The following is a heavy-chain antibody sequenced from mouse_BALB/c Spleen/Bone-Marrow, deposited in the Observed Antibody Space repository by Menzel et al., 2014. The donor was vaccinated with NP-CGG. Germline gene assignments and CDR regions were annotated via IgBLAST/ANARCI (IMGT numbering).Heavy chain of an antibody. CDR3: ARSYYGRAMDY. D-gene: IGHD1-1*01. CDR1: GHTFTSYW. CDR2: IAPGSGST. J-gene: IGHJ4*01. Sequence: DLVKPGASVKLSCKASGHTFTSYWINWIKQRPGQGLEWIGRIAPGSGSTYYDEMFKGKATLTVDTSSSTAYIQLSSLSSEDSAVYCGARSYYGRAMDYWGQGTSVTVSS. V-gene: IGHV1S41*01.